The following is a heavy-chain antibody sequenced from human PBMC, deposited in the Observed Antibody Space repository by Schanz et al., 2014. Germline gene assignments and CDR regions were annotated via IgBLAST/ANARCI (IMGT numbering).Heavy chain of an antibody. CDR2: IRNTGTFI. Sequence: VQLVESGGGVVQPGRSLRLSCAASGFTFSAYGMHWVRQAPGKGLEWVSIIRNTGTFIYYADSVRGRFVISRDNTKSSLYLQMKGLRAEDTAVYYCAKPPPGYLITWYTFYFVSWGQGTLVTVSS. V-gene: IGHV3-21*04. CDR3: AKPPPGYLITWYTFYFVS. J-gene: IGHJ4*02. CDR1: GFTFSAYG. D-gene: IGHD1-1*01.